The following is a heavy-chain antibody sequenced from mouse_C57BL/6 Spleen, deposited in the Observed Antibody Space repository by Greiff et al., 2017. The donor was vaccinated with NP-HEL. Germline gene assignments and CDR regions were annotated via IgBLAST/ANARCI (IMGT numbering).Heavy chain of an antibody. CDR2: IDPNSGGT. CDR3: AITNYYGNPYYVDY. V-gene: IGHV1-72*01. J-gene: IGHJ2*01. Sequence: QVQLQQPGAELVKPGASVKLSCKASGYTFTSYWMHWVKQRPGRGLEWIGRIDPNSGGTKYNEKFKSKATLTVDKPSSTAYMQLSILTSEDSAVYYCAITNYYGNPYYVDYWGQGTTLTVSS. CDR1: GYTFTSYW. D-gene: IGHD1-1*01.